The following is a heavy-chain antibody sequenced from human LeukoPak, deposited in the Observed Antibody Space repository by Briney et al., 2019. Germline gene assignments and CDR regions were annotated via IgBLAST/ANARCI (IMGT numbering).Heavy chain of an antibody. D-gene: IGHD6-19*01. CDR1: GFTFSSYW. CDR3: ARDMLSIAVASEAFDI. V-gene: IGHV3-7*01. J-gene: IGHJ3*02. Sequence: GGSLRLSCAASGFTFSSYWMSWVRQAPGKGVEWVANIKQEGSEKYYVDSVKGRFTISRDNAKNSLYLQMNSLRAEDTAVYYCARDMLSIAVASEAFDIWGQGTMVTVSS. CDR2: IKQEGSEK.